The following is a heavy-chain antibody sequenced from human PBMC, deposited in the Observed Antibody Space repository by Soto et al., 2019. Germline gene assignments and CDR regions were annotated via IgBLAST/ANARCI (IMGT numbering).Heavy chain of an antibody. CDR3: AGLRLGEGFDP. CDR1: GGSVNSGSYY. Sequence: SETLSLTCTVSGGSVNSGSYYWNWIRQPPGKGLEWIGYIFYSGSTNYNPSLKRRVTISLDTSKNQLSMRLSSVTAADTAVYYCAGLRLGEGFDPWGQGTRATVSS. V-gene: IGHV4-61*01. J-gene: IGHJ5*02. CDR2: IFYSGST. D-gene: IGHD3-16*01.